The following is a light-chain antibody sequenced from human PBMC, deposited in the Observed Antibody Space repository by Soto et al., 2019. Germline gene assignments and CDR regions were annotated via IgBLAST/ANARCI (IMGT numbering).Light chain of an antibody. CDR1: QSVSSSY. CDR3: QQYGSSPPWT. Sequence: EIVLTQSPGTMSLSPGERATLSCRASQSVSSSYLARYQHKPGQAPRLLIYGASSRATGIPDRFSGSGSGTDFTLAVSRLEPEDLAVYYCQQYGSSPPWTFGEGTKVEIK. J-gene: IGKJ1*01. CDR2: GAS. V-gene: IGKV3-20*01.